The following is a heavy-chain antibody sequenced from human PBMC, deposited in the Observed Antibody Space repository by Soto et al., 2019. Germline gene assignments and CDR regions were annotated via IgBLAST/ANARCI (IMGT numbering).Heavy chain of an antibody. CDR3: TKDTRGYYQPISY. CDR2: ISWSSSSI. J-gene: IGHJ4*02. V-gene: IGHV3-9*01. Sequence: PGGSLRLSCAASGFTFDDYAMHWVRQAPGKGLEWVSGISWSSSSIDYADSVKGRFTISRDNAKNTLYLQMNSLRAEDTAVYYCTKDTRGYYQPISYWGQGTLVTVSS. CDR1: GFTFDDYA. D-gene: IGHD3-22*01.